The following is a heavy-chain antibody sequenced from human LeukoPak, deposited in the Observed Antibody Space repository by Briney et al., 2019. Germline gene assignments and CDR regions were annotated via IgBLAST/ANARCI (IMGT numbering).Heavy chain of an antibody. D-gene: IGHD1-26*01. CDR3: ARDPSSSGSYSYYFDY. V-gene: IGHV1-2*02. CDR2: INPNSGGT. Sequence: GASVKVSCKASGYTFTGCYMHWVRQAPGQGLEWMGWINPNSGGTNYAQKFQGRVTMTRDTSISTAYMELSRLRSDDTAVYYCARDPSSSGSYSYYFDYWGQGTLVTVSS. CDR1: GYTFTGCY. J-gene: IGHJ4*02.